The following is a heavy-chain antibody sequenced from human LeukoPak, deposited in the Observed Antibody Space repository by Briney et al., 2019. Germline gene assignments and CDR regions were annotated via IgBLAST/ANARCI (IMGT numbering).Heavy chain of an antibody. D-gene: IGHD2-2*02. J-gene: IGHJ4*02. CDR1: GGSFSGYY. CDR2: INHSGST. V-gene: IGHV4-34*01. Sequence: SETLSLTCAVYGGSFSGYYWSWIRQPPGKGLEWIGEINHSGSTNYNPSLKSRVTISVDTSKNQFSLKLSSVTAADTAVYYCASAPGVPAAIRGIDYWGQGTLVTVSS. CDR3: ASAPGVPAAIRGIDY.